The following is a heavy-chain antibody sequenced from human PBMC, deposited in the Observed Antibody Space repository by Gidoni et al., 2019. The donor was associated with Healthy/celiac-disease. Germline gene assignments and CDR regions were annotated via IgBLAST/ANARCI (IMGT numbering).Heavy chain of an antibody. CDR3: ARDRSMIAGVFDY. CDR2: ISYDGSNK. Sequence: QVQLVESGGGVVQPGRSLRLSCAASGFTFSSYAMHWVRQAPGKGLEWVAVISYDGSNKYYADSVKGRFTISRDNSKNTLYLQMNSLRAEDTAVYYCARDRSMIAGVFDYWGQGTLVTVSS. D-gene: IGHD3-22*01. CDR1: GFTFSSYA. J-gene: IGHJ4*02. V-gene: IGHV3-30*01.